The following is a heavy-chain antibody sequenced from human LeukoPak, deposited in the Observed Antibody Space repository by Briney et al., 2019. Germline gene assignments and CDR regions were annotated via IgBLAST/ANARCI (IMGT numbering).Heavy chain of an antibody. D-gene: IGHD6-19*01. CDR2: ISSRGDST. V-gene: IGHV3-23*01. CDR3: VKGPRPAITVAHTVEN. Sequence: PGGSLRLSCAASVFIFSNYAMSWVRQVPGRGLEWVSTISSRGDSTYVADSVKGRFTISRDNSKNSLYLQMNTVRAEDTAVYYCVKGPRPAITVAHTVENGGQGTLVTVYS. J-gene: IGHJ4*02. CDR1: VFIFSNYA.